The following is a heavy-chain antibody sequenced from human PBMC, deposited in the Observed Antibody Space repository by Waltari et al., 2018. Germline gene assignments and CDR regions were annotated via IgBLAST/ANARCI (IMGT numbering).Heavy chain of an antibody. V-gene: IGHV4-39*01. CDR3: ASYDSSGPDY. J-gene: IGHJ4*02. D-gene: IGHD3-22*01. Sequence: QLQLQESGPGLVTPSATLSPPCTVSGCSISSSSYSRGWIRQPPGKGLEWIGIIYYSGSTYYNPSLKSRVTISVDTSKNQVSLKLSSVTAADTAVYYCASYDSSGPDYWGQGTLVTVSS. CDR2: IYYSGST. CDR1: GCSISSSSYS.